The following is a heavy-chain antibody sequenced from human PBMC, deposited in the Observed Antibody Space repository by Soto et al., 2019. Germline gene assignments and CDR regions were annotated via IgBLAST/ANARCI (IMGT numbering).Heavy chain of an antibody. V-gene: IGHV4-39*01. CDR2: IYYSGST. CDR3: ARYGDYAGGAFHI. Sequence: QLQLQESGPGLVKPSETLSLTCTVSGGSISSSSYYWGWIRQPPGKGLEWIGSIYYSGSTYYNPSLKSRVTISVDTSKNQFSLKLSSVNAADTAVYYCARYGDYAGGAFHIWGQGTMVTVSS. CDR1: GGSISSSSYY. D-gene: IGHD4-17*01. J-gene: IGHJ3*02.